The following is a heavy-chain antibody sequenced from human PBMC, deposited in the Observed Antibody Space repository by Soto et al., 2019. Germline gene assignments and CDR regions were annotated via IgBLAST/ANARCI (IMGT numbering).Heavy chain of an antibody. Sequence: QVQLVQSGAEVKKPGSSVKVSCKVSGGIFSSYGISWVQQAPGQGLEWVGGIIPIFGTANYAQKFQGRVTVTADESTSTAFMELSSLRSEDTAVYYCARNSLPAAIDYFDLWGQGTLVTVSS. V-gene: IGHV1-69*01. CDR2: IIPIFGTA. CDR3: ARNSLPAAIDYFDL. D-gene: IGHD2-2*01. CDR1: GGIFSSYG. J-gene: IGHJ4*02.